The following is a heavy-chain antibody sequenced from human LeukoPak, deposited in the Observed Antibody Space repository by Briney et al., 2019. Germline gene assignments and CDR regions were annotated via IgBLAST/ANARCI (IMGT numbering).Heavy chain of an antibody. CDR1: GFTFDDYA. Sequence: RTGGSLRLSCAASGFTFDDYAMHWVRHAPGKGLEWVSSINWNSGSIVYADSVKGRFTISRDNAKNSLYLQMNSLRAEDTAFYYCAKGNEANYYEPLGSWGQGTLVTVSS. CDR2: INWNSGSI. D-gene: IGHD3-22*01. V-gene: IGHV3-9*01. CDR3: AKGNEANYYEPLGS. J-gene: IGHJ5*02.